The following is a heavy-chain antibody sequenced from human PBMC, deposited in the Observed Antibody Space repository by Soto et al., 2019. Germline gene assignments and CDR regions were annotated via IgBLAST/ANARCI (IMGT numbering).Heavy chain of an antibody. CDR3: ARDHSLRFSFDF. V-gene: IGHV4-59*01. CDR1: GGSFTTYY. D-gene: IGHD3-16*01. Sequence: QVQLQESGPGLVKPSETLSLTCTVSGGSFTTYYWSWIRQPPGKGLEWIGYIYCSGSTNYNSSLKSRVTISVDTSKNQFSLKLSSVTAADTAMYYCARDHSLRFSFDFWGQGTLVTVSS. J-gene: IGHJ4*02. CDR2: IYCSGST.